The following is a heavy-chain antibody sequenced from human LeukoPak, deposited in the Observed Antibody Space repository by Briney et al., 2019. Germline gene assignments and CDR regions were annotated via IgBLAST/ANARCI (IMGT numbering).Heavy chain of an antibody. CDR1: GYTFTGYY. J-gene: IGHJ4*02. CDR3: ARPQLFGELTLDY. Sequence: ASVKVSRKASGYTFTGYYMHWVRQAPGQGLEWMGWINPNSGGTNYAQKFQGRVTMTRDTSISTAYMELSRLRSDDTAVYYCARPQLFGELTLDYWGQGTLVTVSS. V-gene: IGHV1-2*02. CDR2: INPNSGGT. D-gene: IGHD3-10*01.